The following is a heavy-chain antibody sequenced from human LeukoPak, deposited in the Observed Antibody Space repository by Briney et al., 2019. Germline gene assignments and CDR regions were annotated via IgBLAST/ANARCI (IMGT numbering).Heavy chain of an antibody. CDR2: MSNDGSNK. J-gene: IGHJ4*02. CDR3: AKGSGRFVGVDLDY. Sequence: PGGSLRLSCAASGLTFSSYGMHWVRQAPGKGLEWVAVMSNDGSNKHYAETVKGRFTISRDNSKNTLHLQMNSLRAEDTAVYYCAKGSGRFVGVDLDYWGQGTLVAVSS. CDR1: GLTFSSYG. V-gene: IGHV3-30*18. D-gene: IGHD3-3*01.